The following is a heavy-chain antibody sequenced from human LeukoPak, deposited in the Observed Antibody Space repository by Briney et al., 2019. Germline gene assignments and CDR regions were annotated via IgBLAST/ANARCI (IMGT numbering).Heavy chain of an antibody. Sequence: GGSLRLSCAASGFTVSSNYMSWVRQAPGKGLEWVSVIYSGGSTYYADSVKGRFTISRDNSKNTLYLQMNSLRAEDTAVYYCAREWCSGGRCYPDYRGQGTLVTVSS. CDR2: IYSGGST. CDR3: AREWCSGGRCYPDY. V-gene: IGHV3-53*01. D-gene: IGHD2-15*01. J-gene: IGHJ4*02. CDR1: GFTVSSNY.